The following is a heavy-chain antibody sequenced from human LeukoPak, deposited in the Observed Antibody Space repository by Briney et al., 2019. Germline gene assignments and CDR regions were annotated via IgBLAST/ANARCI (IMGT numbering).Heavy chain of an antibody. J-gene: IGHJ2*01. CDR2: IIPIFGTA. CDR3: ARFVVPAAMAPYFDL. CDR1: GGTFSSYA. D-gene: IGHD2-2*01. Sequence: SVKVSCKASGGTFSSYAISWVRQAPGQGLEWMGRIIPIFGTANYAQKFQGRVTITTDESTSTAYMELSSLRSEDTAVYYCARFVVPAAMAPYFDLWGRGTLVTVSS. V-gene: IGHV1-69*05.